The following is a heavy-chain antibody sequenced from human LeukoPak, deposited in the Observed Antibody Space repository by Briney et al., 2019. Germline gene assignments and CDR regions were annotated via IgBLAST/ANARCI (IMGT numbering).Heavy chain of an antibody. CDR3: AKTRPLDSSSWSHGDY. CDR1: GFTFSSYA. CDR2: ISGSGDST. D-gene: IGHD6-13*01. J-gene: IGHJ4*02. Sequence: GGSLRLSCAASGFTFSSYAMSWVRQAPGKGLEWVSAISGSGDSTYYGDPVKGRFTISRDNSKNTLYLQMNSLRAEDTAVYYCAKTRPLDSSSWSHGDYWGQGTLVTVSS. V-gene: IGHV3-23*01.